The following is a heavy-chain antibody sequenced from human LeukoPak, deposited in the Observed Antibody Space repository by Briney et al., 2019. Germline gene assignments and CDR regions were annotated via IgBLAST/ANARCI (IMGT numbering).Heavy chain of an antibody. CDR3: ARDSMVYAISPRTPHFDY. V-gene: IGHV3-7*01. D-gene: IGHD2-8*01. CDR2: IKQDGSEK. J-gene: IGHJ4*02. Sequence: GGSLRLSCAASGFTFSSYWMSWVRQAPGKGLEWVANIKQDGSEKYYVDSVKGRFTISGDNAKNSLYLQMNSLRAEDTAVYYCARDSMVYAISPRTPHFDYWGQGTLVTVSS. CDR1: GFTFSSYW.